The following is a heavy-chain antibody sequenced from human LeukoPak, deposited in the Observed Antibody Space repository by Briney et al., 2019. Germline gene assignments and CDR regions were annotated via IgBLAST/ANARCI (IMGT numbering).Heavy chain of an antibody. V-gene: IGHV1-69*05. CDR1: GGTFSSYA. CDR2: IIPIFGTA. CDR3: RSGDGYNYDY. J-gene: IGHJ4*01. Sequence: SVKVSCKASGGTFSSYAISWVRQAPGQGLEWMGGIIPIFGTANYAQKFQGRVTITTDESASTAYMELSSLRSEDTAVYYCRSGDGYNYDYWGQEPWSPSPQ. D-gene: IGHD5-24*01.